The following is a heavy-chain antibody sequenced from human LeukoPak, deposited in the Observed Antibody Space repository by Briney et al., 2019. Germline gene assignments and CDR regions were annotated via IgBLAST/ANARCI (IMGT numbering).Heavy chain of an antibody. D-gene: IGHD6-13*01. CDR3: AVYPDSISIDY. Sequence: ASVKVSCSASGYTFTGYHINWVRQAPGPGRGGWGGFTPNSGGTSYAPKFQGRVTGTRDTSTSTAYMELTRLTSDDTAVYYCAVYPDSISIDYWGQGTLVTVSS. CDR2: FTPNSGGT. J-gene: IGHJ4*02. CDR1: GYTFTGYH. V-gene: IGHV1-2*02.